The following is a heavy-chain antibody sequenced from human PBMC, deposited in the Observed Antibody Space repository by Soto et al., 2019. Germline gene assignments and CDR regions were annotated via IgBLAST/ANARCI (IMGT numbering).Heavy chain of an antibody. CDR1: GFTFSNAW. D-gene: IGHD3-22*01. CDR2: IKSKTDGGTT. V-gene: IGHV3-15*07. Sequence: GGSLRLSCAASGFTFSNAWINWVRQAPGKGLEWVGRIKSKTDGGTTDFAAPVKGRFTISRDNSKNTLYLQMNSLRAEDTAVYYCAKVLPYYYDSSGYFDYWGQGTLVTVSS. CDR3: AKVLPYYYDSSGYFDY. J-gene: IGHJ4*02.